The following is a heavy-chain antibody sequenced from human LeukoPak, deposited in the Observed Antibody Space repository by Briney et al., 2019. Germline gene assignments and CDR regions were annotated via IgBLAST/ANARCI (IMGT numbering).Heavy chain of an antibody. J-gene: IGHJ3*02. Sequence: AGGSLRLSCVASGFTFSSYGMHWVRQAPGKGLEWVAVISNDGSNKYYADSVKGRFTISRDNSKNTLYLQMNSLRAEDTAVYYYAKGRGAFDIWGQGTMVTVSS. V-gene: IGHV3-30*18. D-gene: IGHD3-10*01. CDR1: GFTFSSYG. CDR2: ISNDGSNK. CDR3: AKGRGAFDI.